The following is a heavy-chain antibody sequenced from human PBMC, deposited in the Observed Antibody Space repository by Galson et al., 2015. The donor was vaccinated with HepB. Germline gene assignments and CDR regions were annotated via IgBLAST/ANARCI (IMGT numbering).Heavy chain of an antibody. CDR3: ARAYYFDTSGYYY. CDR1: GFTFSTYS. CDR2: ISGTSSYI. Sequence: SLRLSCAASGFTFSTYSMNWVRQAPGKGLEWASSISGTSSYIYYADSVKGRFTISRDNAKNSLYLQMNSLRAEDTAVYYCARAYYFDTSGYYYWGQGTLVTVSS. D-gene: IGHD3-22*01. V-gene: IGHV3-21*01. J-gene: IGHJ4*02.